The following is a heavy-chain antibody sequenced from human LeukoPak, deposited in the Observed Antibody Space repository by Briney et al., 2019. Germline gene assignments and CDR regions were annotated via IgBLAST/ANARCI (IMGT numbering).Heavy chain of an antibody. D-gene: IGHD2-15*01. CDR1: GFTFSSYS. V-gene: IGHV3-21*01. Sequence: GGSLRLSCAASGFTFSSYSMNWVRQAPGKGLEWVSSISSSSSYIYYADSVKGRFTISRDNAKNSLYLQMNSLRAEDTAVYYCARDAIVVVAALDYWGQGTLVTVSS. CDR3: ARDAIVVVAALDY. CDR2: ISSSSSYI. J-gene: IGHJ4*02.